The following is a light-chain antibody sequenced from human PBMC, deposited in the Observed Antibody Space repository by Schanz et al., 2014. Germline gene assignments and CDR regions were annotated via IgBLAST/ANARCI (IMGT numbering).Light chain of an antibody. Sequence: EIVLTQSPATLSLSPGERATLSCRASQSVSGYLAWYQHKPGQAPRLLIYDASNRATGIADRFSGRGSGTDFTLTISRLEPEDFAVYYCQHYDSSPHTFGGGTKVEVK. J-gene: IGKJ4*01. CDR2: DAS. CDR3: QHYDSSPHT. V-gene: IGKV3-20*01. CDR1: QSVSGY.